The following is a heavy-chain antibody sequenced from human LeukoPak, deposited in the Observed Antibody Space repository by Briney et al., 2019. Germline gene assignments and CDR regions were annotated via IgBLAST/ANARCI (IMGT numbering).Heavy chain of an antibody. Sequence: PGGSLRLSCAASGFTFSSYGMYWVRQAPGKGLEWVSAIRVSGGSTYYADSVKGRFTISRDNSKNTLYLQMNNLRAEDTAVYFCAKAPGDYYYYMDVWGKGTTVTISS. J-gene: IGHJ6*03. CDR3: AKAPGDYYYYMDV. V-gene: IGHV3-23*01. CDR1: GFTFSSYG. CDR2: IRVSGGST.